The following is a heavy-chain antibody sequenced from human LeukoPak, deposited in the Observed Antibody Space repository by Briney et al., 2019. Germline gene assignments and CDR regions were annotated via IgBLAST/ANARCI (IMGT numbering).Heavy chain of an antibody. CDR1: GFTFSDYY. D-gene: IGHD6-6*01. Sequence: GGSLRLSCAASGFTFSDYYMSWIRQAPGKGLEWVSYISSSGSTIYYADSVKGRFTISRDNAKNSLYLQMNSLRAEDTAVYYCAKDDSSSSTNWFDPWGQGTLVTVSS. CDR3: AKDDSSSSTNWFDP. V-gene: IGHV3-11*01. CDR2: ISSSGSTI. J-gene: IGHJ5*02.